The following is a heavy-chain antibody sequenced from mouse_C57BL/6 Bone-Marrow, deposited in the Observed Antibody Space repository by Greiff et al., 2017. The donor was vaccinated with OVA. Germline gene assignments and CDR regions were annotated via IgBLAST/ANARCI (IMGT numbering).Heavy chain of an antibody. CDR3: ARLDGYYPFAY. Sequence: EVKLMESGGGLVQPGGSLKLSCAASGFTFSDYGMAWVRQAPRKGPEWVAFISNLAYSIYYADTVTGRFTISRENAKNTLYLEMSSLRSEDTAMYYCARLDGYYPFAYWGQGTLVTVSA. CDR2: ISNLAYSI. D-gene: IGHD2-3*01. J-gene: IGHJ3*01. V-gene: IGHV5-15*01. CDR1: GFTFSDYG.